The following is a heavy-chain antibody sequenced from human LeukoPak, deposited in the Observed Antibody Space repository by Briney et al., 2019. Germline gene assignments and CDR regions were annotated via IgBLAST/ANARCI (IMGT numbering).Heavy chain of an antibody. J-gene: IGHJ4*02. D-gene: IGHD3-10*01. CDR2: IASKTDGGAT. Sequence: GGSLRLSRAASGLTFNNAWMNWVRQAPGEGLDWVGRIASKTDGGATDYAAPVKGRFTISRDDSKNTLNLQMNSLKTEDTAVYYCTTGIRGDWGQGTLVTVSS. CDR1: GLTFNNAW. CDR3: TTGIRGD. V-gene: IGHV3-15*07.